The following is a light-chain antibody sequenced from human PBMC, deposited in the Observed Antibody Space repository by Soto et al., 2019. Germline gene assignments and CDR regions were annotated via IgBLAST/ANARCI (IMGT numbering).Light chain of an antibody. CDR2: KTS. J-gene: IGKJ4*01. V-gene: IGKV1-5*03. Sequence: DIQMTQSPSPLSASVGDRVTITCRASQSISSWLAWYQQKPGKAPKLLIYKTSNLESGVPSRFSGSGSGTEFSLTISSLQPDDFATYYCQQYKSFSLTFGGGTKVDIK. CDR3: QQYKSFSLT. CDR1: QSISSW.